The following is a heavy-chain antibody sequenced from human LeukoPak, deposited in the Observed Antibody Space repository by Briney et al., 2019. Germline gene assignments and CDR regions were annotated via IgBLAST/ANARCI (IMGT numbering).Heavy chain of an antibody. CDR3: ARAGRADGDYHYFDY. CDR2: VSYDGSNK. Sequence: QTGGSLRLSCAASGVIFNNFAFHWVRQAPGKGLEWVAAVSYDGSNKYYADSVRGRLTISRDNSKNTLYLQMNSLRAVDTAVYYCARAGRADGDYHYFDYWGQGTLVTVSS. D-gene: IGHD4-17*01. V-gene: IGHV3-30-3*01. CDR1: GVIFNNFA. J-gene: IGHJ4*02.